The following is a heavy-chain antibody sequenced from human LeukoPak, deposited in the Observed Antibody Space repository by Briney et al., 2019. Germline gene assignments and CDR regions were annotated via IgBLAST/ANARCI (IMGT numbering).Heavy chain of an antibody. CDR2: IRYDGSNK. J-gene: IGHJ6*03. CDR3: AKVLAAAGPSNYYYYYMDV. V-gene: IGHV3-30*02. CDR1: GFTFDDYA. Sequence: GGSLRLSCAASGFTFDDYAMHWVRQAPGKGLEWVAFIRYDGSNKYYADSVKGRFTISRDNSKNTLYLQMNSLRAEDTAVYYCAKVLAAAGPSNYYYYYMDVWGKGTTVTVSS. D-gene: IGHD6-13*01.